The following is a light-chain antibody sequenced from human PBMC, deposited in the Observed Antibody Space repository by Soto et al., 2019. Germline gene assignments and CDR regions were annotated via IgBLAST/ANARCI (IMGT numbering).Light chain of an antibody. V-gene: IGKV3-15*01. J-gene: IGKJ5*01. CDR3: QQYHKWPPIT. CDR1: QGIGDT. Sequence: EVAISQSPATLSVSPGEAATLSSRASQGIGDTLAWYQHKPGQTPRLLIYDTSTRATGVTARFRGGGSGTEFTLTISSLQPEDSAVYYCQQYHKWPPITFGQGTRLEIK. CDR2: DTS.